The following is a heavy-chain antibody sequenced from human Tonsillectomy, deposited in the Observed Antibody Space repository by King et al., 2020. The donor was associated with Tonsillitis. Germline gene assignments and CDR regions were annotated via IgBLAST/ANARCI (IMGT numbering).Heavy chain of an antibody. CDR2: IRHDNSDN. CDR3: AKIPGDWATINH. D-gene: IGHD5-24*01. Sequence: GGGGGGRGGSRGLSGAGCGFTFSDYGLHWVRQAPGKGLGWVPFIRHDNSDNNDADSVKGRFTISRDNSKNTLDLQRKRLRAEDKAVYYCAKIPGDWATINHWGQGTLVTVSS. J-gene: IGHJ4*02. CDR1: GFTFSDYG. V-gene: IGHV3-30*02.